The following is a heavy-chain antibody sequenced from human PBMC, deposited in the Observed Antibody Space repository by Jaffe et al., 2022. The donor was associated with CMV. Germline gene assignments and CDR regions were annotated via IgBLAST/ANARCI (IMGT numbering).Heavy chain of an antibody. D-gene: IGHD4-17*01. CDR1: GFTFSSYG. V-gene: IGHV3-30*18. CDR2: ISYDGSNK. Sequence: QVQLVESGGGVVQPGRSLRLSCAASGFTFSSYGMHWVRQAPGKGLEWVAVISYDGSNKYYADSVKGRFTISRDNSKNTLYLQMNSLRAEDTAVYYCAKDPIIFSTVTTGGFDYWGQGTLVTVSS. J-gene: IGHJ4*02. CDR3: AKDPIIFSTVTTGGFDY.